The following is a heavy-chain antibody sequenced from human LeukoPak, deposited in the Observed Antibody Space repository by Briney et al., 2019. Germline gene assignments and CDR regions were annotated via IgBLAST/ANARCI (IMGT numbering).Heavy chain of an antibody. CDR2: IYHSGST. CDR3: ARESRYYFDY. V-gene: IGHV4-39*07. CDR1: GGSISSSSYY. Sequence: SETLSLTCTVSGGSISSSSYYWGWIRQPPGKGLEWIGEIYHSGSTNYNPSLKSRVTISVDKSKNQFSLKLSSVTAADTAVYYCARESRYYFDYWGQGTLVTVSS. J-gene: IGHJ4*02.